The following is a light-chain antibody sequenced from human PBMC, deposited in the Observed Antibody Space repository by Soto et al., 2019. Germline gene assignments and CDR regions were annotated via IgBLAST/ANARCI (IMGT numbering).Light chain of an antibody. V-gene: IGLV2-8*01. CDR1: SSDVGADKY. J-gene: IGLJ2*01. CDR3: SSYAANNNLL. CDR2: EVT. Sequence: QSVLTQPPSASGSPGQSVTISCTGTSSDVGADKYVSWYQQHPGRAPKLMIYEVTKRPSGVPDRFSGSKSGNTASLTVSGLQAEDEADYYCSSYAANNNLLFGGGTKLTVL.